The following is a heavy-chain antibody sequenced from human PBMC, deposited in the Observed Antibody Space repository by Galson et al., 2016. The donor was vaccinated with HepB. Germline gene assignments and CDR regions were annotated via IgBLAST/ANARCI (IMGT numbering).Heavy chain of an antibody. CDR3: VRLGTKDDYYYYLDV. D-gene: IGHD2-2*01. J-gene: IGHJ6*03. CDR1: GGSIRGYY. Sequence: SETLSLTCNVSGGSIRGYYWSWIRLPPGKGLEYVGYIYYTGSTNYNPSLKSRVTFSVDTSKNQFSLRLNSVTTADTAVYYCVRLGTKDDYYYYLDVWGKGTTFTVSS. CDR2: IYYTGST. V-gene: IGHV4-59*01.